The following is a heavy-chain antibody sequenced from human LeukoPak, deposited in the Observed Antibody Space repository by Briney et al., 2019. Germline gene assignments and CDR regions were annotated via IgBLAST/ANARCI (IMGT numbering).Heavy chain of an antibody. CDR1: GYTFTSYG. CDR3: ASHPPDLVATMWGAWAYYMDV. CDR2: ISAYNGNT. V-gene: IGHV1-18*01. Sequence: ASVKVSCKASGYTFTSYGISWVRQAPGQGLEWMGWISAYNGNTNYAQKLQGRVTMTTDTSTSTAYMELRSLRSDDTAVYYCASHPPDLVATMWGAWAYYMDVWGTGTTVTVSS. D-gene: IGHD5-12*01. J-gene: IGHJ6*03.